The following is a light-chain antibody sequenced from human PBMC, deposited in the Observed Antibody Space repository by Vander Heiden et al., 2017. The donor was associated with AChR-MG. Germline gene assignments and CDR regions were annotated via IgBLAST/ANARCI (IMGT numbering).Light chain of an antibody. CDR1: QDITNS. J-gene: IGKJ4*01. V-gene: IGKV1-33*01. CDR2: DAS. CDR3: QQHQNLPRT. Sequence: DIQMTQSPSSLPASVGDRVTITCQASQDITNSLNWYQQKPGPAPKLLIYDASNREIGVPARFSGSGSGTDFTFTISSLQPEDIATYYCQQHQNLPRTFGGGTKVEIK.